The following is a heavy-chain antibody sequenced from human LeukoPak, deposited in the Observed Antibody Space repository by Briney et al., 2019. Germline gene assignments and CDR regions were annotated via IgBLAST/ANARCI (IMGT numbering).Heavy chain of an antibody. CDR1: GFTFDNYR. V-gene: IGHV3-23*01. D-gene: IGHD2-21*02. CDR2: VNADGGNT. CDR3: TKRVKYGGTCDHFAD. J-gene: IGHJ4*02. Sequence: QPGGSLRLSCAASGFTFDNYRMSWVHHAQGKGLEWVSTVNADGGNTYYADSVKGWFTISRDNSKSTLIVQMNSLRVEDTALYYCTKRVKYGGTCDHFADGGQGTLVTVSS.